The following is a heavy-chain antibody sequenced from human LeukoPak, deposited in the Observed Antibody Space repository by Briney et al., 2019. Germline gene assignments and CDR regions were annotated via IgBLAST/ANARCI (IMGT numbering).Heavy chain of an antibody. J-gene: IGHJ4*02. CDR1: GFTFSSYA. Sequence: GGSLRLTCAASGFTFSSYAMSWVRQAPGKGLEWVSAISGSGGSTYYADSVKGRFTISRDNSKNTLYLQMNSLRAEDTAVYYCAKVRYGDLGADYWGQGTLVTVSS. D-gene: IGHD4-17*01. V-gene: IGHV3-23*01. CDR2: ISGSGGST. CDR3: AKVRYGDLGADY.